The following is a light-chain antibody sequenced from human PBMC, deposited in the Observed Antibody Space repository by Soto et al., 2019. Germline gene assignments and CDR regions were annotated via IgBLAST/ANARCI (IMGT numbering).Light chain of an antibody. V-gene: IGKV3-20*01. CDR1: QAVSSNY. Sequence: EIVLTQSPCTLSLSPGERATLSCRASQAVSSNYLAWYQQKPGQAPRLLISGASGRATGVPDRFSGSGSGTEFTLTIDRLESEDFAVYFCQQYGDLPWTFGQGTKVDIK. CDR2: GAS. CDR3: QQYGDLPWT. J-gene: IGKJ1*01.